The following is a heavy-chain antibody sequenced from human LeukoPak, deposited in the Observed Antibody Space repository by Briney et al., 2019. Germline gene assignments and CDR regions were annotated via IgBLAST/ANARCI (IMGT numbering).Heavy chain of an antibody. CDR2: IDPNNGDT. J-gene: IGHJ3*02. CDR3: ARRSRNGLDAFDI. CDR1: AYTFTGYY. Sequence: GASVKVSCKASAYTFTGYYLHWVRQAPGQGPEWMGWIDPNNGDTEYAQKFQGRVTMTRVRSIGTAYMELSRLTSDDTAVYYCARRSRNGLDAFDIWGQGTMVTVSS. D-gene: IGHD2-8*01. V-gene: IGHV1-2*02.